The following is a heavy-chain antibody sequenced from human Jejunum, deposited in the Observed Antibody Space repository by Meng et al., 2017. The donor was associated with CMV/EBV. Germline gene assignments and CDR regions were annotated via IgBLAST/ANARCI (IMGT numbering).Heavy chain of an antibody. D-gene: IGHD3-10*01. CDR2: ISSRGSSI. CDR1: FTFSNYE. V-gene: IGHV3-48*03. J-gene: IGHJ4*02. Sequence: FTFSNYEMNWVRQAPGKGLEWVSYISSRGSSIFYADSVKGRFTISRDNAKNSLYLQMNSLRAEDTAVYYCARVVRGSGTYYIGDWGQGTLVTVSS. CDR3: ARVVRGSGTYYIGD.